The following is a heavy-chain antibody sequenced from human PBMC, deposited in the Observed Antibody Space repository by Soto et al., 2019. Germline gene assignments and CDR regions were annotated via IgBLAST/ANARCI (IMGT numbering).Heavy chain of an antibody. V-gene: IGHV1-3*01. CDR1: GYTFTSYA. CDR2: INAGNGNT. CDR3: ARVRFLEWLLSVDAFDI. D-gene: IGHD3-3*01. Sequence: ASVKVSCKASGYTFTSYAMHWVRQAPGQRLEWMGWINAGNGNTKYSPKFQGRVTITRDTSASTAYMELSSLRSEDTAVYYCARVRFLEWLLSVDAFDIWGQGTMVTVSS. J-gene: IGHJ3*02.